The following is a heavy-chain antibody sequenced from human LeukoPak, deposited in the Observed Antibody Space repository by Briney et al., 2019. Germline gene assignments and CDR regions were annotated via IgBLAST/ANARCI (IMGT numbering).Heavy chain of an antibody. J-gene: IGHJ5*02. D-gene: IGHD2-8*01. CDR2: IFPILCIA. CDR3: ARDRTLMVYDNWFDL. Sequence: SVTVSFTGSGGTFSIYAISWGRQAQGQGKEWMGTIFPILCIANYPQKFHARVTIPADKSTSTAYMEPSTLRSEDTAVYYCARDRTLMVYDNWFDLWGQGTLVTVSS. V-gene: IGHV1-69*04. CDR1: GGTFSIYA.